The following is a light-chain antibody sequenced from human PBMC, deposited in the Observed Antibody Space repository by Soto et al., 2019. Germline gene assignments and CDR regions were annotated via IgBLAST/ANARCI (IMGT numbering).Light chain of an antibody. V-gene: IGKV3-20*01. CDR1: QSVSSNY. J-gene: IGKJ1*01. Sequence: EIVLTQSPGTLSLSPGERATLSCRASQSVSSNYLAWYQQKPGQAPRPLIYGASSRATGIPDRFSGSGAGTDFTLTISRLESEDFAVYYYQQYGXSPWTFGQGTNVAIK. CDR3: QQYGXSPWT. CDR2: GAS.